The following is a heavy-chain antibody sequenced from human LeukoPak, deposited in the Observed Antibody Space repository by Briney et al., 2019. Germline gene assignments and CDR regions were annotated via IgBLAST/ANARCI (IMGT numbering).Heavy chain of an antibody. V-gene: IGHV5-10-1*01. CDR3: ARRNYDFWSGAGGYGMDV. Sequence: GESLRISCKGSGYSFTSYWISWVRQMPGKGLEWMGRIDPSDSYTNYSPSFQGHDTISADKSISTAYLQWSSLKASDTAMYYCARRNYDFWSGAGGYGMDVWGQGTTVTVSS. CDR1: GYSFTSYW. D-gene: IGHD3-3*01. CDR2: IDPSDSYT. J-gene: IGHJ6*02.